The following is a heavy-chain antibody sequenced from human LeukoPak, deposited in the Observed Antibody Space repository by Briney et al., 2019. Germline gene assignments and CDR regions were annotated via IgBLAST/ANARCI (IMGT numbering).Heavy chain of an antibody. J-gene: IGHJ4*02. CDR2: ITNSGGTT. CDR3: AKDPPPVSCLFDY. Sequence: PGGSLRLSCAASGFTFSSYAMSWVRQAPGKGLEWVSAITNSGGTTYYADSVKGRFTISRDNSKNTLYLQMNSLRAEDTAVYYCAKDPPPVSCLFDYWGQGTLVTVFS. CDR1: GFTFSSYA. V-gene: IGHV3-23*01. D-gene: IGHD3-16*01.